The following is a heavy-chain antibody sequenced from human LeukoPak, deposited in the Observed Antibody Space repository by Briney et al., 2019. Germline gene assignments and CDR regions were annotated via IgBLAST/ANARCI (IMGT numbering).Heavy chain of an antibody. CDR3: ARGADDILTGYPLVFDY. Sequence: GASVKVSCKASGYTFTSYAMNWVRQAPGQGLEWMGWINTNTGNPTYAQGFTGRFVFSLDTSVSTAYLQISSLKAEDTAVYYCARGADDILTGYPLVFDYWGQGTLVTVSS. CDR1: GYTFTSYA. CDR2: INTNTGNP. D-gene: IGHD3-9*01. V-gene: IGHV7-4-1*02. J-gene: IGHJ4*02.